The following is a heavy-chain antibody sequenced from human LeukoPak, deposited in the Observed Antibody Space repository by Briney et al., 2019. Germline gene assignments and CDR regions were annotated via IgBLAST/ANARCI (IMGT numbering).Heavy chain of an antibody. CDR3: ARDSRLNHFDY. CDR1: GGSISSYY. V-gene: IGHV4-59*01. CDR2: IYYSGST. J-gene: IGHJ4*02. D-gene: IGHD2-2*01. Sequence: SETLSLTCTVSGGSISSYYWSWIRQPPGKGLEWIGYIYYSGSTNYNPSLKSRVTISVDTSKNQFPLKLSSVTAADTAVYYCARDSRLNHFDYWGQGTLVTVSS.